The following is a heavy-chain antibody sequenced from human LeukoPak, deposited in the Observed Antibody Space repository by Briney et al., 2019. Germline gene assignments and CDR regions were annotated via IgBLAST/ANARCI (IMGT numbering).Heavy chain of an antibody. CDR2: IYSGGST. CDR3: ARASYYYDSSGYYPHY. D-gene: IGHD3-22*01. J-gene: IGHJ4*02. CDR1: GFTVSSNY. Sequence: GGSLRLSCTASGFTVSSNYMSWVRQAPGKGLEWVSVIYSGGSTYYADSVKGRFTISRDNSKNTLYLQMNSLRAEDTAVYYCARASYYYDSSGYYPHYWGQGTLVTVSS. V-gene: IGHV3-66*02.